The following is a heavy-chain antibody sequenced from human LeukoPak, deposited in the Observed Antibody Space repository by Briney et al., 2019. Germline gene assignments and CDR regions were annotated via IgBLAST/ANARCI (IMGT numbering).Heavy chain of an antibody. J-gene: IGHJ3*02. CDR1: GFTFSSYA. V-gene: IGHV3-23*01. Sequence: SGGSLRLSCAASGFTFSSYAMSWVRQAPGKGLEWVSAISGSGGSTYYADSVKGRFTISRDNSKNTLYLQMNSLRAEDTAVYYCAKDSGSRWLQLAAFDIWGQGTMVTVSS. D-gene: IGHD5-24*01. CDR3: AKDSGSRWLQLAAFDI. CDR2: ISGSGGST.